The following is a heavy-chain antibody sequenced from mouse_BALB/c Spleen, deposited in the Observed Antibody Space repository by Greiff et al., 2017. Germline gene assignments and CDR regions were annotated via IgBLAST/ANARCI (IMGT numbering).Heavy chain of an antibody. CDR3: ARNWDDWYFDV. Sequence: VKLVESGPGLVPPSQSLSISCTASGFSFSRYSLHWVRQPPGKGLEWLGMIWGGGSTDYNSAPKSRLSISKDHSKSQVFLKMNSLQADDTAMYYCARNWDDWYFDVWGAGTTVTVSA. CDR2: IWGGGST. V-gene: IGHV2-6-4*01. D-gene: IGHD4-1*01. J-gene: IGHJ1*01. CDR1: GFSFSRYS.